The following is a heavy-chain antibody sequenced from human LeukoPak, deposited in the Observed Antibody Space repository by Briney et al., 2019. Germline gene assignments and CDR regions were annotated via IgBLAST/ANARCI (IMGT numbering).Heavy chain of an antibody. Sequence: PSETLSLTCAVYGGSFSGSFSDYYWTCIRQTPGKRLEWIGEIHHSGSTNYNPSLKSRVTISVDTSKNQFSLKLNSLTAADTAVYYCATFRWWVGFEYWGQGNLATVSS. CDR3: ATFRWWVGFEY. D-gene: IGHD2-8*02. J-gene: IGHJ4*02. CDR1: GGSFSGSFSDYY. CDR2: IHHSGST. V-gene: IGHV4-34*01.